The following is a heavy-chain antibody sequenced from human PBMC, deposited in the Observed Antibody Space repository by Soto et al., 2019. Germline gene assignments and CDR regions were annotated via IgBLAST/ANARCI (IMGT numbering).Heavy chain of an antibody. CDR2: MNPNSGNT. Sequence: GASVKVSCKASGYTFTGYDINWVRQATGQGLEWMGWMNPNSGNTGYAQKFQGRVTMTRNTSISTAYMELSSLRSEDTAVYYCARGFDFWSGSYMDVWGKGTTVTVSS. V-gene: IGHV1-8*01. D-gene: IGHD3-3*01. CDR3: ARGFDFWSGSYMDV. J-gene: IGHJ6*03. CDR1: GYTFTGYD.